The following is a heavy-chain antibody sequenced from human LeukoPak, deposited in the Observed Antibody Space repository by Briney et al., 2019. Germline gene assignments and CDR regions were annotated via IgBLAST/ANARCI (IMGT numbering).Heavy chain of an antibody. D-gene: IGHD4-17*01. CDR1: GFTFSSYA. Sequence: PGGSLRLSCAASGFTFSSYAMSWVRQAPGKGLEWVSGIDYSGGSTYYADSVKGRFTISRDNSKNTLYLQMNSLRGEDTAIYYCGKTTTVTTGEDSWGQGTLVTVSS. CDR2: IDYSGGST. J-gene: IGHJ4*02. V-gene: IGHV3-23*01. CDR3: GKTTTVTTGEDS.